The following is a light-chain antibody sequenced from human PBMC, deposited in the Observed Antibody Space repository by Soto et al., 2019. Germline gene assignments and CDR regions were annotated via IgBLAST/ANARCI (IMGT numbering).Light chain of an antibody. CDR3: QQRSNWPAT. V-gene: IGKV3-11*01. J-gene: IGKJ1*01. Sequence: EIVMTQSPATLSLSPWERATLSFRASQSVSSYLAWYQHKPGQAPRLLIYGVSTRATGVPARFSGSGSGTEFTLTISSLEPEDFAVYYCQQRSNWPATFGQGTKVDIK. CDR1: QSVSSY. CDR2: GVS.